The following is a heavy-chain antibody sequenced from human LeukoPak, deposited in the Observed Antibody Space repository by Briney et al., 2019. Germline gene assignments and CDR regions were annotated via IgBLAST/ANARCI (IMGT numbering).Heavy chain of an antibody. J-gene: IGHJ4*02. D-gene: IGHD3-10*01. CDR3: ARRFPYGSGTYYPDY. CDR2: IWYDGSNK. V-gene: IGHV3-33*01. Sequence: PGGSLRLSCAASGFTFSSYGMHWVRQAPGKGLEWVAVIWYDGSNKYYADSVKGRFTISRDNSKNTLYLQMNSLKTEDTAVYYCARRFPYGSGTYYPDYWGQGTLVTVSS. CDR1: GFTFSSYG.